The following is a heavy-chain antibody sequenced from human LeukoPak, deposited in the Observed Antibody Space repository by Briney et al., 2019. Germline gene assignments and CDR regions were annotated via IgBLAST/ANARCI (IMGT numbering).Heavy chain of an antibody. CDR1: GFTFSSYG. J-gene: IGHJ6*03. D-gene: IGHD3-3*01. CDR2: IRYDGSDK. V-gene: IGHV3-30*02. CDR3: ARTSYYDFWSGYYPHYYYYMDV. Sequence: GGSLRLSCAASGFTFSSYGMHWVRRAPGKGLEWVAFIRYDGSDKYYADSVKGRFTISRDNAKISLYLQMNSLRAEDTAVYYCARTSYYDFWSGYYPHYYYYMDVWGKGTTVTVSS.